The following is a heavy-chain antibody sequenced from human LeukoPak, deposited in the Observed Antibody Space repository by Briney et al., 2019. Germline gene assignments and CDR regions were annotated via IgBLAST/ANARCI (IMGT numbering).Heavy chain of an antibody. Sequence: PSETLSLTCTVSGGSISSYYWSWIRQPPGKGLEWIVYIYYSGSTNYNPSLKSRVTISVDTSKNQFSLKLSSVTAADTAVYYCARGYSSGWYYFDYWGQGTLVTVSS. CDR1: GGSISSYY. CDR2: IYYSGST. CDR3: ARGYSSGWYYFDY. D-gene: IGHD6-19*01. V-gene: IGHV4-59*01. J-gene: IGHJ4*02.